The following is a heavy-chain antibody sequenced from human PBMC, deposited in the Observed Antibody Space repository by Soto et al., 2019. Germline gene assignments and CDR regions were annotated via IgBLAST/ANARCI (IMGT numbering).Heavy chain of an antibody. CDR3: ARISGLIPATPFDL. CDR1: GDSISSSNW. J-gene: IGHJ4*02. D-gene: IGHD2-15*01. V-gene: IGHV4-4*02. CDR2: IYHSGSI. Sequence: QVQLQESGPGLVKPSGTLSLTCVVSGDSISSSNWWSWVRQPPGKGLEWIGEIYHSGSISYNPSLTSRLTLSVDKSNNQFSLRLRSVTAADTAVYYCARISGLIPATPFDLWGQGTLVTVSS.